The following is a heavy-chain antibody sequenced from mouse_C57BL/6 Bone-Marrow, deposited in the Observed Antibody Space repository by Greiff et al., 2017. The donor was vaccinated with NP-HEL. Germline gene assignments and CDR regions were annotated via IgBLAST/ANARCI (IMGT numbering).Heavy chain of an antibody. V-gene: IGHV5-6*01. CDR1: GFTFSSYG. D-gene: IGHD4-1*01. CDR2: ISSGGSYT. Sequence: EVQVVESGGDLVKPGGSLKLSCAASGFTFSSYGMSWVRQTPDKRLEWVATISSGGSYTYYPDSVKGRFPISRDNAKNTLYLQMSSLKSEDTAMYYCARHPLGRNYFDCWGQGTTLTVSS. J-gene: IGHJ2*01. CDR3: ARHPLGRNYFDC.